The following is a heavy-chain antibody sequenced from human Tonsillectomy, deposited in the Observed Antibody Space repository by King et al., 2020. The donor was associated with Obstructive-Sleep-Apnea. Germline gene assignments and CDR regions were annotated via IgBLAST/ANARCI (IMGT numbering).Heavy chain of an antibody. CDR1: GGSISSYY. V-gene: IGHV4-59*08. CDR2: IYYSGST. J-gene: IGHJ4*02. CDR3: ARGDPAKDLRYFDWLPPSLDF. D-gene: IGHD3-9*01. Sequence: VQLQESGPGLVKPSETLSLTCTVSGGSISSYYWSWIRQPPGKGLEWIGYIYYSGSTDYNPSLKRRVTISVDTSKNQFSLKLSSVTAADTAAYYCARGDPAKDLRYFDWLPPSLDFWGQGTLVTVSS.